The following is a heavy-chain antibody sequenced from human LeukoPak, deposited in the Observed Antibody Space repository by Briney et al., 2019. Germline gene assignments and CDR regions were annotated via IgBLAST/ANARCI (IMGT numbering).Heavy chain of an antibody. V-gene: IGHV1-69*05. D-gene: IGHD2-8*01. CDR2: ITPIFGTP. CDR1: GGTFTNHA. Sequence: SVKVSCKPPGGTFTNHAISWVRQAPGQGLEWTGGITPIFGTPRYAQKFQGRLTISTDESTSTAYMELSSLTSEDTAVYYCVSTKYYYYYYMDVWGKGTTVTVSS. J-gene: IGHJ6*03. CDR3: VSTKYYYYYYMDV.